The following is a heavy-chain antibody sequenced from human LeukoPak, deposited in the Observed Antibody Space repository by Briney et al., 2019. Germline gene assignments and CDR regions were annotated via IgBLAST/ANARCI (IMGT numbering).Heavy chain of an antibody. CDR2: ISGNSGST. CDR1: GFTFGSYE. Sequence: GGSLRLSCEASGFTFGSYEMNWVRQAPGKGLEWVSVISGNSGSTYYADSVKGRFTISRENSKNTLYLQMNSLRAEDTAIYYCAREVGWFDSWGQGTLVTVSS. D-gene: IGHD1-26*01. CDR3: AREVGWFDS. V-gene: IGHV3-23*01. J-gene: IGHJ5*01.